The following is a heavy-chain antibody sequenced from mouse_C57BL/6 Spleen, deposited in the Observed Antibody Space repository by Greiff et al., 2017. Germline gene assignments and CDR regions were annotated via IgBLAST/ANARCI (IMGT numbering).Heavy chain of an antibody. CDR1: GFSLTSYG. CDR3: ASFYDGYYGFAY. CDR2: IWSGGST. J-gene: IGHJ3*01. Sequence: QVHVKQSGPGLVQPSQSLSITCTVSGFSLTSYGVHWVRQSPGKGLEWLGVIWSGGSTDYNAAFISRLSISKDNSKSQVFFKMNSLQADDTAIYYCASFYDGYYGFAYWGQGTLVTVSA. D-gene: IGHD2-3*01. V-gene: IGHV2-2*01.